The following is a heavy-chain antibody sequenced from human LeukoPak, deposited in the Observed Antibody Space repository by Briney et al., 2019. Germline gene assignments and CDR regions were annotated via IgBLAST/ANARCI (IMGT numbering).Heavy chain of an antibody. CDR1: GFTVSSNY. J-gene: IGHJ3*02. CDR2: IYDNGDT. D-gene: IGHD3-10*01. CDR3: ARVSVVRGVSDAFDI. V-gene: IGHV3-53*01. Sequence: GGSLRLSCAASGFTVSSNYMGWVRQAPGKGLEWLSIIYDNGDTYYADPVKGRFTISRDSSKNTVHLQMDSLRVEDTALYHCARVSVVRGVSDAFDIWGQGTMVTVSS.